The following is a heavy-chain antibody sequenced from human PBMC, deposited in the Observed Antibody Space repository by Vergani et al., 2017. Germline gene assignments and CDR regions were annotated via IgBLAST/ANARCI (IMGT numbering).Heavy chain of an antibody. Sequence: EVQLVQSGAEVKKPGESLKISCKGSGYNYNNAWIGWVRQMPGRGLEWLGIINPNDSNTRYSPSFQGQVTISVDRSISTAYLQWSSLKASDTAMYYCARHGSYDSGGYWSYFYYWGLGTLVTVSS. V-gene: IGHV5-51*01. D-gene: IGHD3-22*01. J-gene: IGHJ4*02. CDR3: ARHGSYDSGGYWSYFYY. CDR1: GYNYNNAW. CDR2: INPNDSNT.